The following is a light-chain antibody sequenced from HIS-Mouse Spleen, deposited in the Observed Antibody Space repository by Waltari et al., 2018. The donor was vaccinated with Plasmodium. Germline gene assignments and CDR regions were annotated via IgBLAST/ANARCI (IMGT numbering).Light chain of an antibody. V-gene: IGLV2-23*01. CDR2: EGS. CDR3: CSYAGSSTNWV. J-gene: IGLJ3*02. CDR1: SSDVGSYNL. Sequence: QSALTQPASVSGSPGQSITIPCTGTSSDVGSYNLVSWYQQHPGKAPKLMIYEGSKRPSGVSNRVSGSKSRNTSSLTISGLQAEDEADYYCCSYAGSSTNWVFGGGTKLTVL.